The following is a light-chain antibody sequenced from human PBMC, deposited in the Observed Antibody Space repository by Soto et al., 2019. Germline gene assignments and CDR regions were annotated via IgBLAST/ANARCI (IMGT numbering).Light chain of an antibody. CDR2: RSN. J-gene: IGLJ2*01. V-gene: IGLV1-47*01. CDR1: SSNIGTND. CDR3: ASWDCSLSGVL. Sequence: QSVLTQPPSASGTPGQRVTISCSGSSSNIGTNDAFWYQQLPGTAPKLLIYRSNQRPSGDPDRFSGSKSGTSASLAISGLRSEDEADYYCASWDCSLSGVLFGGGTKLTVL.